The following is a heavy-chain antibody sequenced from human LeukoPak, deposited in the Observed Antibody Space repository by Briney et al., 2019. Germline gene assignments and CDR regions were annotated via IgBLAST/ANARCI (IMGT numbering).Heavy chain of an antibody. J-gene: IGHJ4*02. CDR1: GYTFTGYY. CDR2: INPNSGGT. CDR3: ARDSSDGYSSGSVGY. D-gene: IGHD6-19*01. Sequence: GASVKVSCKASGYTFTGYYMHWVRQAPGQGLEWMGWINPNSGGTNYAQKFQGRVTMTRDTSISTAYMELSRLRSDDTAVYYCARDSSDGYSSGSVGYWGQGTLVTVSS. V-gene: IGHV1-2*02.